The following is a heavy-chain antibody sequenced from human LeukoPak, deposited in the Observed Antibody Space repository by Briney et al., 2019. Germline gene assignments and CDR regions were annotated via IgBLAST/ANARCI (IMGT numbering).Heavy chain of an antibody. D-gene: IGHD6-19*01. J-gene: IGHJ6*03. CDR1: GGSFSGYY. CDR2: FNHSGST. Sequence: SETLSLTCAVYGGSFSGYYWSWIRQPPGKGLEWIGEFNHSGSTNYNPSLKSRVTISVDTSKNQFSLKLSSVTAADTAVYYCARGRLGTHYYYYYYMDVWGKGTTVTVSS. CDR3: ARGRLGTHYYYYYYMDV. V-gene: IGHV4-34*01.